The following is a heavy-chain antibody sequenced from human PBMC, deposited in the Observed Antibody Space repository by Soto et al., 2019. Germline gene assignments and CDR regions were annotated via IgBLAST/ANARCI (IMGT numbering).Heavy chain of an antibody. D-gene: IGHD2-21*02. Sequence: SETVSLTCNVSGGSISSYYWSWIRQPPGKGLEWVGYMHFSGNTNYNPSLKSRVTMSVGMSKNQFSLRLSSVTAADTAVYYRASLHHCDGDCTNYYFDLWGRGTLVTVSS. CDR1: GGSISSYY. V-gene: IGHV4-59*01. CDR3: ASLHHCDGDCTNYYFDL. J-gene: IGHJ2*01. CDR2: MHFSGNT.